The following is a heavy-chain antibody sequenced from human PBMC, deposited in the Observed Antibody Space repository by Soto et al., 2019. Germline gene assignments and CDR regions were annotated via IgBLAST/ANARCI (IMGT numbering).Heavy chain of an antibody. CDR3: ARVWTTVTNWFDP. Sequence: QVQLQESGPGLVNPSGTLSLTCAVSGGSISSSNWWSWVRQPPGKGLEWIGGIYHSGRTNYNPSLKSRVTISADKSMKQFSLKMSAVTAADTAVYYCARVWTTVTNWFDPWGKGTLVPVSP. CDR2: IYHSGRT. V-gene: IGHV4-4*02. D-gene: IGHD4-17*01. CDR1: GGSISSSNW. J-gene: IGHJ5*02.